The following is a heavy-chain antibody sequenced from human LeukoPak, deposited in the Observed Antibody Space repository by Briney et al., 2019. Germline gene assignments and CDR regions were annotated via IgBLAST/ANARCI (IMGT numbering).Heavy chain of an antibody. CDR3: ARDIHYYGSGSYRY. V-gene: IGHV3-48*01. CDR2: ISSSSSTI. J-gene: IGHJ4*02. Sequence: PGGSLRISCAASGFTFSSYSMNWVRQAPGKGLEWVSYISSSSSTIYYADSVKGRFTISRDNAKNSLYLQMNSLRAEDTAVYYCARDIHYYGSGSYRYWGQGTLVTVSS. D-gene: IGHD3-10*01. CDR1: GFTFSSYS.